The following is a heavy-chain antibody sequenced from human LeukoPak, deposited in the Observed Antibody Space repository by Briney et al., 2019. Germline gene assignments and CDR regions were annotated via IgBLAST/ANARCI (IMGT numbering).Heavy chain of an antibody. CDR1: GFTFSSYA. CDR3: AKEKKSGGCPLDY. V-gene: IGHV3-23*01. CDR2: IGHGGIHA. Sequence: PGGSLRLSCAASGFTFSSYAMSWVRQAPGKGLEWVSGIGHGGIHAYYADSVKGRFTVSRDDSKSTLFLQMSSLRADDTALYYCAKEKKSGGCPLDYWGQGALVIVSS. D-gene: IGHD2-15*01. J-gene: IGHJ4*02.